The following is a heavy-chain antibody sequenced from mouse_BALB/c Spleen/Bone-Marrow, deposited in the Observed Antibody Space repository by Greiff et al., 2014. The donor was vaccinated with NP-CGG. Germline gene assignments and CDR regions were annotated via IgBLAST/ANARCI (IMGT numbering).Heavy chain of an antibody. Sequence: EVQVVESGGGLVQPGGSLKLSCAASGFSFSGFTMSWVRQTPETRLEWVAYISTGGGNTYYPDNIKGRYTISKDNTKNTLYLKRSSLKSKNTAMYYGAGHDGIGNFQGGNALDYWGQGTSVTVSS. V-gene: IGHV5-12-2*01. CDR3: AGHDGIGNFQGGNALDY. J-gene: IGHJ4*01. CDR1: GFSFSGFT. D-gene: IGHD2-1*01. CDR2: ISTGGGNT.